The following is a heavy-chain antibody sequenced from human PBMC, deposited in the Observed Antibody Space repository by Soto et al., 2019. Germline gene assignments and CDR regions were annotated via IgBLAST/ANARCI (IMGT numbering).Heavy chain of an antibody. CDR1: GFTFSSYA. V-gene: IGHV3-23*01. J-gene: IGHJ3*01. D-gene: IGHD4-17*01. CDR3: AHPRGYGVFDAFDV. Sequence: GGSLRLSCAASGFTFSSYAMRWVRTEPGKGLEWVSAISGSAEITYYADSVKGRFTISRDNSINMLYLQMNSLRTEDTAVYYCAHPRGYGVFDAFDVWGQGTMVTVSS. CDR2: ISGSAEIT.